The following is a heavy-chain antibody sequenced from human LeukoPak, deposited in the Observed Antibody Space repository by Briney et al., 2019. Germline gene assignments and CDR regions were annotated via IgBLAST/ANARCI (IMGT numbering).Heavy chain of an antibody. CDR2: ISGSGGST. CDR3: AKATHVDIVATS. Sequence: PGGSLRLSCAASGFTFSSYAMSWVRQAPGKGLEWVSAISGSGGSTYYADSVKGRFTISRDNSKSTLYLQMNSLRAEDTAVYYCAKATHVDIVATSWGQGTLVTVSS. V-gene: IGHV3-23*01. CDR1: GFTFSSYA. D-gene: IGHD5-12*01. J-gene: IGHJ5*02.